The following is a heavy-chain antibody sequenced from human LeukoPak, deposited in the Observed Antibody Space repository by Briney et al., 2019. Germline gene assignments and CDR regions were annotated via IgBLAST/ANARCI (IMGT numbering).Heavy chain of an antibody. CDR1: GFTFSSYA. V-gene: IGHV3-23*01. J-gene: IGHJ3*02. CDR2: ISGSDGST. D-gene: IGHD3-10*01. CDR3: ADSGGPHAVDI. Sequence: GGPLTLSCAASGFTFSSYAMSWLRQAPGKELEWVSAISGSDGSTYYADSVKGRFTISRDNTKNTLYLRMISLRAEDTAVYYCADSGGPHAVDIWGQGTMVTVSS.